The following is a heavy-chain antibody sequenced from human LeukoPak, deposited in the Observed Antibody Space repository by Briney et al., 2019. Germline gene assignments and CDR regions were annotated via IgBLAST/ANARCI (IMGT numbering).Heavy chain of an antibody. CDR3: ARDRPVAGTTSPYYFDY. D-gene: IGHD6-19*01. CDR1: GFTVSSNY. CDR2: IYSGGST. Sequence: VGSLRLSCAASGFTVSSNYMSWVRQAPGKGLEWVSVIYSGGSTYYADSVKGRFTISRDNSKNTLYLQMNSLRAEDTAVYYCARDRPVAGTTSPYYFDYWGQGTLVTVSS. J-gene: IGHJ4*02. V-gene: IGHV3-53*05.